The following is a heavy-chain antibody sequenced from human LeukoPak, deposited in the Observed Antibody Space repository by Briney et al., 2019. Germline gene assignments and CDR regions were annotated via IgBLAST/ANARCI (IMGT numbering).Heavy chain of an antibody. CDR2: IYYSGSA. Sequence: SETLSLTCTVPGGSISSYYWSWIRQRPGKGLEWIGYIYYSGSANYTPSLQSRVTISVDTSKNQFSRKLSSVTAADTAVYYCAGGVSYYDSSGYYNEYFQHWGQGTLVTVSS. J-gene: IGHJ1*01. D-gene: IGHD3-22*01. CDR1: GGSISSYY. V-gene: IGHV4-59*08. CDR3: AGGVSYYDSSGYYNEYFQH.